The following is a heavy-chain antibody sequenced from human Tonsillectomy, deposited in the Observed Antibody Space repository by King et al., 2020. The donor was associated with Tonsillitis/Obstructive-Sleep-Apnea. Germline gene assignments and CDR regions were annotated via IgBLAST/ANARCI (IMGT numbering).Heavy chain of an antibody. CDR1: GFNLDDYA. CDR2: ISWNSGTI. Sequence: VQLVESGGGLVQPGRSLRLSCAASGFNLDDYAMHWVRQAPGKGLGWVSGISWNSGTIGYADSVKGRFTISRDNAKNSLYLQMNSLRAEDTALYYCAKVKTEGISYYMDVWGKGTTVTVSS. D-gene: IGHD5-24*01. J-gene: IGHJ6*03. CDR3: AKVKTEGISYYMDV. V-gene: IGHV3-9*01.